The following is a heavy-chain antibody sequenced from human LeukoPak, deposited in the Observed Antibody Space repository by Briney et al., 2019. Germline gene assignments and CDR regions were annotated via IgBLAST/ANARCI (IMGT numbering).Heavy chain of an antibody. CDR2: IYHSGST. CDR1: GYSISSGYY. CDR3: ASLKSHYYYGMDV. V-gene: IGHV4-38-2*02. Sequence: SETLSLTCTVSGYSISSGYYWGWIRQPPGKGLEWIGSIYHSGSTYYNPSLKSRVTISVDTSKNQFSPKLSSVTAADTAVYYCASLKSHYYYGMDVWGQGTTVTVSS. J-gene: IGHJ6*02.